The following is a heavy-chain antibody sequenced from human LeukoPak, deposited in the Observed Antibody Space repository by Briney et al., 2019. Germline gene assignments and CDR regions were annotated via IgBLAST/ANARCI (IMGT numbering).Heavy chain of an antibody. CDR1: GGSVSSSSYY. Sequence: SETLSLTCTVSGGSVSSSSYYWGWIRQPPGKGLEWIGSISYSGTNYNNPSLKSRVSISTDTSKNQCSVKLTSVSAADTAMYYCASLGTLRSWGQGTLVTVSS. CDR3: ASLGTLRS. D-gene: IGHD7-27*01. V-gene: IGHV4-39*01. J-gene: IGHJ5*02. CDR2: ISYSGTN.